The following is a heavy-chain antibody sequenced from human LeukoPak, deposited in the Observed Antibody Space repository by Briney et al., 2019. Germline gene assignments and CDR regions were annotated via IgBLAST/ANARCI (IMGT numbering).Heavy chain of an antibody. CDR3: ARVGSSWYWGDY. Sequence: SETLSLTCAVSDYSVTSAYYWGWIRQSPGKELEWIGSIFHGETPYYNPSLESRVTISVDPSKNQFSLRLTSVTAADTAVYYCARVGSSWYWGDYWGQGTLVTVSS. D-gene: IGHD6-13*01. CDR1: DYSVTSAYY. J-gene: IGHJ4*02. V-gene: IGHV4-38-2*01. CDR2: IFHGETP.